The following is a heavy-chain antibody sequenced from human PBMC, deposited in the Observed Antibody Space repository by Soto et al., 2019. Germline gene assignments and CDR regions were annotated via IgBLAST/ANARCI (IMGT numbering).Heavy chain of an antibody. J-gene: IGHJ4*02. CDR1: GFSLSTSGVG. CDR2: IYWNDDK. Sequence: GSGPTLVNPTQTLTLTCTFSGFSLSTSGVGVGWIRQPPGKALEWLALIYWNDDKRYSPSLKSRLTITKDTSKNQVVLTMTNMDPVDTATYYCEHGSVLEYSLDYWGQGTLVTVSS. V-gene: IGHV2-5*01. CDR3: EHGSVLEYSLDY. D-gene: IGHD6-6*01.